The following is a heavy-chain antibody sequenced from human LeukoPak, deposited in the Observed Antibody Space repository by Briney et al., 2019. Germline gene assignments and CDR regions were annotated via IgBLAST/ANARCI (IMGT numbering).Heavy chain of an antibody. V-gene: IGHV4-34*01. CDR1: GGSFSGYY. J-gene: IGHJ4*02. CDR2: INHSGST. D-gene: IGHD3-22*01. CDR3: ARLNYYYDSSG. Sequence: SETLSLTCAVYGGSFSGYYWSWIRQPPGKGLEWIGEINHSGSTNYNPSLKSRVTISVDTSKNQFSLKLSSVTAADTAVYYCARLNYYYDSSGWGQGTLVTVSS.